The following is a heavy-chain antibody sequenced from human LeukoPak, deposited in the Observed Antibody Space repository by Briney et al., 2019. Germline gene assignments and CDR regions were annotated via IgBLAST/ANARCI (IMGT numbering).Heavy chain of an antibody. J-gene: IGHJ3*02. CDR3: ARDLRLLDAFDI. Sequence: SETLSLTCTVSGGSISRYYWSWIRQPPGKGLEWIGYIYYSGSTSYNPSLKSRVTISVDTSKNQFSLRLSSVAAADTAVYYCARDLRLLDAFDIWGQGTMVTVSS. D-gene: IGHD2-15*01. V-gene: IGHV4-59*01. CDR2: IYYSGST. CDR1: GGSISRYY.